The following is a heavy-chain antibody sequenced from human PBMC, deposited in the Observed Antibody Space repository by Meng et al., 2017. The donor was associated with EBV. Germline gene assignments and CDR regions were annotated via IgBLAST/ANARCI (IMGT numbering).Heavy chain of an antibody. Sequence: QITLKEVGPTLVKPTQTLLLTCTFSGISLTTSGVGVGWIRQPPGKALEWLAVIYWDDAKRYSPSLKNRLTITKDTSKNQVVLTMTNMDPVDTATYFCAHSKYYSDSGGYWDYFDDWGQGTLVTVSS. V-gene: IGHV2-5*02. CDR1: GISLTTSGVG. D-gene: IGHD3-10*01. CDR2: IYWDDAK. CDR3: AHSKYYSDSGGYWDYFDD. J-gene: IGHJ4*02.